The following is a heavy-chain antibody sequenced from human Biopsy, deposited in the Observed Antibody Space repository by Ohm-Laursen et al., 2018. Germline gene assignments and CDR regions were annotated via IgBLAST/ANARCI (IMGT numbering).Heavy chain of an antibody. Sequence: SLRLSCAASGFTFSVYAMHWVRQAPGKGLEWVAIIWYDGSSEYYADSVKGQFTISRDNSKNTAYLQMNSLRVEDTAVYYCARDPIVGSKADGMDVWGQGTTVTVSS. V-gene: IGHV3-33*01. D-gene: IGHD1-26*01. CDR3: ARDPIVGSKADGMDV. J-gene: IGHJ6*02. CDR1: GFTFSVYA. CDR2: IWYDGSSE.